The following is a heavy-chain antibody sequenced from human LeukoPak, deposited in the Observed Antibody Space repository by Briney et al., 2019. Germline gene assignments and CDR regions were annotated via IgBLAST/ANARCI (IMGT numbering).Heavy chain of an antibody. CDR2: ISGSGGST. CDR1: GFTFSSYA. J-gene: IGHJ4*02. Sequence: GGSLRLSCAASGFTFSSYAMSWVRQAPGKGLEWVSAISGSGGSTYYADSVKGRFTISRDNAKNSLYLQMNSLRAEDTAVYYCARETMTTVTTFDYWGQGTLVTVSS. D-gene: IGHD4-17*01. V-gene: IGHV3-23*01. CDR3: ARETMTTVTTFDY.